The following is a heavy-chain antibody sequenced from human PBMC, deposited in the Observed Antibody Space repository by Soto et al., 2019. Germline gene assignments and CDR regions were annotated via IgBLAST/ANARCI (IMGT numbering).Heavy chain of an antibody. CDR1: GGSISSYY. CDR2: IYYSGST. D-gene: IGHD3-3*01. V-gene: IGHV4-59*01. J-gene: IGHJ5*02. Sequence: NPSETLSLTCTVSGGSISSYYWSWIRQPPGKGLEWIGYIYYSGSTNRNPSLKSRVTISVDTSKNQFSLKLSSVTAADTAVYYCARDRAYDFWSGYHWFDPWGQGTLVTVSS. CDR3: ARDRAYDFWSGYHWFDP.